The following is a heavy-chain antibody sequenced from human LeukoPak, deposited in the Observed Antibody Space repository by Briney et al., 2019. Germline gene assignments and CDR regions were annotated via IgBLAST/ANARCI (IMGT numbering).Heavy chain of an antibody. V-gene: IGHV4-34*01. CDR2: INHSGST. CDR3: AGYDSSGYYGYGTFDI. J-gene: IGHJ3*02. Sequence: SETLSLTCAVYGGSFSGYYWSWIRQPPGKGLEWIGEINHSGSTNYNPSLKSRVTISLDTSKNQFSLKLSSVTAADTAVYYCAGYDSSGYYGYGTFDIWGQGTMVTVSS. D-gene: IGHD3-22*01. CDR1: GGSFSGYY.